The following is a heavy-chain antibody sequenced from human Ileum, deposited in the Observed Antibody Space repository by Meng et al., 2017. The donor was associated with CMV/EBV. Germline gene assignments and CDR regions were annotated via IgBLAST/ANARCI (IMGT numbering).Heavy chain of an antibody. CDR2: INVANGDT. V-gene: IGHV1-3*01. Sequence: SGYRFTTHAMHWVRQAPGQSLEWMGSINVANGDTKYAQGFHDRLTITIDTSASTAYMELTSLRSEDTAVYYCTRANSNYAITSTPFDPWGQGTPVTVSS. D-gene: IGHD2-15*01. CDR1: GYRFTTHA. CDR3: TRANSNYAITSTPFDP. J-gene: IGHJ5*02.